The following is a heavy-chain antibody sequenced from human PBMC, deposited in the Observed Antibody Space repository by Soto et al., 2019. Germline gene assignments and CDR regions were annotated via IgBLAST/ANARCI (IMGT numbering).Heavy chain of an antibody. D-gene: IGHD5-12*01. Sequence: VSGGGLVQPGGSLRLSCAASGFTFNTYSMAWVRQAPGKGLAWISGLSGGGANTFYADSVRGRFTISVDHSRNTVYLQMNSLRVEDTAVYYCARWDGYGDEWGQGTLVTVSS. CDR1: GFTFNTYS. J-gene: IGHJ4*02. V-gene: IGHV3-23*01. CDR2: LSGGGANT. CDR3: ARWDGYGDE.